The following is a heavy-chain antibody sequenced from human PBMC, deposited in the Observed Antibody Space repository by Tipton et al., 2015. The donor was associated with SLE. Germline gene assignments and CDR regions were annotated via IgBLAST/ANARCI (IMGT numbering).Heavy chain of an antibody. D-gene: IGHD1-14*01. CDR2: IYISGST. CDR3: ARGPANRNYFDY. Sequence: TLSLTCTVSGGSISSSSYYWGWIRQPPGKGLEWIGRIYISGSTNYNPSLKSRVTISVHTSKNQFSLKLNSVTAADTAVYYCARGPANRNYFDYWGQGTLVTVSS. CDR1: GGSISSSSYY. V-gene: IGHV4-39*07. J-gene: IGHJ4*02.